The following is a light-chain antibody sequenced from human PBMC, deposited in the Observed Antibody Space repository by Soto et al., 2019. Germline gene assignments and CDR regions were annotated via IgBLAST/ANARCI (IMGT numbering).Light chain of an antibody. Sequence: QSALTQPASVSGSPGQSITISCTGTSSDVGGYSYVSWYQQHPGKTPKLMIYEVSNRPSGVSHRFSSSKSGNTASLTISGLQTEDEADYYCSSFSSITREVFGGGTKVTVL. CDR1: SSDVGGYSY. CDR2: EVS. V-gene: IGLV2-14*01. CDR3: SSFSSITREV. J-gene: IGLJ2*01.